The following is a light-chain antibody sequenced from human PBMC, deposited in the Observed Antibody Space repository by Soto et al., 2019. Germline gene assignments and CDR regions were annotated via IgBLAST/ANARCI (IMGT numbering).Light chain of an antibody. CDR3: QQYNNWLTWT. CDR1: QSVSSN. J-gene: IGKJ1*01. V-gene: IGKV3-15*01. Sequence: EIVMTQSPATLSVSPGERATLSCRASQSVSSNLAWYQQKPGQAPRLLIYGASTRATGIPARFSGSGSGTEFTHTISSLQSEDFAVYYCQQYNNWLTWTFGQGTKVDIK. CDR2: GAS.